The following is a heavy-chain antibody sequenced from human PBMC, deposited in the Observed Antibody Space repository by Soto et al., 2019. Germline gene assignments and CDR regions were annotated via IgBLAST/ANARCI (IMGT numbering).Heavy chain of an antibody. CDR3: ARGVGSSPPRY. D-gene: IGHD1-26*01. V-gene: IGHV4-59*01. CDR2: IYASGSP. J-gene: IGHJ4*02. Sequence: QVQLQESGPGQVKPSETLSLTCTISGGSISDYYWSWVRQPPGHELEWIGYIYASGSPYYNPSLGSRVTISADTSKNQISLKLTSPTAADTAVYYCARGVGSSPPRYWGRGTLVTVSS. CDR1: GGSISDYY.